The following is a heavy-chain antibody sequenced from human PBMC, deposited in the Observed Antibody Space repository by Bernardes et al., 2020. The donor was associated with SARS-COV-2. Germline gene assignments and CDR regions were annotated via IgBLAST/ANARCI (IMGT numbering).Heavy chain of an antibody. Sequence: GSLRLSCAASGFRFIDYAMNWVRQAPGKGPEWVSSISGGGGRTYHADSVRGRFTISRDNSKNTLDLQMHCLTVDDTALYFCATYIQTGGNRDYWGQGTLVTVSS. CDR1: GFRFIDYA. V-gene: IGHV3-23*01. CDR3: ATYIQTGGNRDY. D-gene: IGHD6-25*01. J-gene: IGHJ4*02. CDR2: ISGGGGRT.